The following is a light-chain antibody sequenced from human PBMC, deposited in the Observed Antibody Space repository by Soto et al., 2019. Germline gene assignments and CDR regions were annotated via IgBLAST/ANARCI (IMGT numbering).Light chain of an antibody. J-gene: IGKJ1*01. CDR2: GAS. CDR3: QQYASAPLT. V-gene: IGKV3-20*01. Sequence: EIVLTQSPGTLSLSPGERATLSCRASQSVSSSYLAWYQQKPGQAPRLLIYGASSRATGIPDRFSGSGSGTDFTLTISRLEPEDFAVYFCQQYASAPLTFGQGTKWISN. CDR1: QSVSSSY.